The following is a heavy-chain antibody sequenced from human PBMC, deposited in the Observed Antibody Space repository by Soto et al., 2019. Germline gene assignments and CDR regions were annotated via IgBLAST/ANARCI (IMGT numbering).Heavy chain of an antibody. J-gene: IGHJ4*02. CDR1: GFTFSSYA. V-gene: IGHV3-23*01. Sequence: EVQLLESGGGLVQPGGSLRLSCAASGFTFSSYAMSWVRQAPGKGLEWVSAISGSGGSTYYADSVKGRFTISRDNSKNTLYLQMNSLRAEDTAVYYCARESGGYYYDSSGVFDYWGQGTLVTVSS. CDR3: ARESGGYYYDSSGVFDY. CDR2: ISGSGGST. D-gene: IGHD3-22*01.